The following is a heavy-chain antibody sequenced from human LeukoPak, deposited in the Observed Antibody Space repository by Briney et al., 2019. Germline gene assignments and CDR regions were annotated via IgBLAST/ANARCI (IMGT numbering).Heavy chain of an antibody. J-gene: IGHJ4*02. CDR1: GFTFSNYG. CDR2: INGSGGRT. D-gene: IGHD4/OR15-4a*01. Sequence: SGGSLRLSCAASGFTFSNYGIAWVRQAPGKGLEWVTGINGSGGRTYYADSVKGRFTISRDNSKNTVYLQVNGLRAEDTAVYYCARRAGAYSHPYDYWGQGTLVTVSS. CDR3: ARRAGAYSHPYDY. V-gene: IGHV3-23*01.